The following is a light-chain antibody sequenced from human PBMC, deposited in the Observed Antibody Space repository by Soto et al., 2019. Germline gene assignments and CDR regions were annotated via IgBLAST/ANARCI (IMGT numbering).Light chain of an antibody. CDR2: DVV. Sequence: QSALTQPPSASGSPGQSVTISCTGTSSDVGAYPYVSWYQQHPGKAPKLMIYDVVKRPSGVPDRFSGSKSGNTASLTVSGLQTEDEADYYCCSYTGGNSLVFGGGAKLTVL. CDR3: CSYTGGNSLV. CDR1: SSDVGAYPY. J-gene: IGLJ3*02. V-gene: IGLV2-8*01.